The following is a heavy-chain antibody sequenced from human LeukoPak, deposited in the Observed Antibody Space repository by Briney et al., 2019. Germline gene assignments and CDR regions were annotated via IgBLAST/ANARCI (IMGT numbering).Heavy chain of an antibody. CDR2: INPSGGST. V-gene: IGHV1-46*01. D-gene: IGHD5-18*01. CDR3: ARGRWIQLCLGHHNWFDP. CDR1: GYTFTSYY. J-gene: IGHJ5*02. Sequence: RASVTVSCQASGYTFTSYYMHWVRQAPGQGLEWMGIINPSGGSTSYAQKFQGRVTITRNTSISTAYMELSSLRSEDTAVYYCARGRWIQLCLGHHNWFDPWGQGTLVTVSS.